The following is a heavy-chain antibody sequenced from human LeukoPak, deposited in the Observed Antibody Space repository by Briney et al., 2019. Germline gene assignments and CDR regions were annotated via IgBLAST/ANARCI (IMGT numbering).Heavy chain of an antibody. CDR1: GFTFSSYA. J-gene: IGHJ5*02. V-gene: IGHV3-30-3*01. Sequence: GRSLRLSCAASGFTFSSYAMHWVRQAPGKGLEWVAVISYDGSNKYYADSVKGRFTISRDNSKNTLYLQMNSLRAEDTAVYYCARDPAGVVPDNWFDPWGQGTLVTVSS. CDR3: ARDPAGVVPDNWFDP. D-gene: IGHD2-2*01. CDR2: ISYDGSNK.